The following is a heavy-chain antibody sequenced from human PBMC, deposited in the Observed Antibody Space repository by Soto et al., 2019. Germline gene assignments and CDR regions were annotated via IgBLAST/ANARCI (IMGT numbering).Heavy chain of an antibody. CDR2: IYPSDSDT. CDR1: GYSFTSYW. D-gene: IGHD6-6*01. Sequence: GESLKISCKGSGYSFTSYWIGWVRQMPGKGLEWMGRIYPSDSDTTYSPSSQGHVTISADKSISTAYLQWSSLKASDTAMYYCASLRSRYSSSSGWFDPWGQGTLVTVSS. V-gene: IGHV5-10-1*01. J-gene: IGHJ5*02. CDR3: ASLRSRYSSSSGWFDP.